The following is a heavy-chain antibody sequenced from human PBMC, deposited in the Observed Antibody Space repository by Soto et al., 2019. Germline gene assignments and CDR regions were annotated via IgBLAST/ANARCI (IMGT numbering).Heavy chain of an antibody. Sequence: EVQLVESGGGLVRPGGSLRLSCAASGFSFNTYTLNWVRQAPGKGLEWVSSITSSSTCIHSADSLKGRFTISRDNAKNLLYLQLNSPRAEDTAVYYCAREHPAGYVYGVGYWGQGTLVTVSS. J-gene: IGHJ4*02. CDR1: GFSFNTYT. D-gene: IGHD3-10*01. V-gene: IGHV3-21*01. CDR2: ITSSSTCI. CDR3: AREHPAGYVYGVGY.